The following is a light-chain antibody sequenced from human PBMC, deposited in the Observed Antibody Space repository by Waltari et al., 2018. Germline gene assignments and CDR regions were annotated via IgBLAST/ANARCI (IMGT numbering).Light chain of an antibody. CDR3: QEYVTVPGK. J-gene: IGKJ1*01. V-gene: IGKV3-20*01. CDR1: QSVSRA. CDR2: GAS. Sequence: EIVLTQSPGTLSLSPGERATLSCRASQSVSRALARHQQNPGQAPRLLIYGASSRATGIPDRISGSGSGTDVSRTISQMGPEDFAVYDCQEYVTVPGKFGQGTKVEL.